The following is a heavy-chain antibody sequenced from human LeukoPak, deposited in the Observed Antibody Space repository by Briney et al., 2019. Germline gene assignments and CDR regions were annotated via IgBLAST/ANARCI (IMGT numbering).Heavy chain of an antibody. CDR1: GFTFSNHA. Sequence: GGSLRLSCVTSGFTFSNHAMHWVRQGPGKGLEWVAVIWYDGSNKYYADSVKGRFTISRDNSKNTLYLQMNSLRAEDTAVYYCARDTGSYYYYGMDVWGQGTTVTVSS. D-gene: IGHD1-26*01. J-gene: IGHJ6*02. CDR3: ARDTGSYYYYGMDV. V-gene: IGHV3-33*08. CDR2: IWYDGSNK.